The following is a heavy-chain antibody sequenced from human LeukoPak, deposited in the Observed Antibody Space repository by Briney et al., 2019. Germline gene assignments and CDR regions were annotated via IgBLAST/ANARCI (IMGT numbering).Heavy chain of an antibody. D-gene: IGHD2-15*01. CDR2: IKPDGSEI. J-gene: IGHJ4*02. Sequence: GGSLRLSCAASGFTFSDYWMDWVRQAPGKGLEWVANIKPDGSEIYYVDSVRGRFTISRDNAKNALYLQMNSLRAEDAAVYYCTRSLDYWGQGTLVTVSS. V-gene: IGHV3-7*02. CDR1: GFTFSDYW. CDR3: TRSLDY.